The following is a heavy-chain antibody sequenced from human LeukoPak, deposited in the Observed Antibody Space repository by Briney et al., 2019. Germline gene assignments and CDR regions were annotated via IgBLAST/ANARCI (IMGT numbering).Heavy chain of an antibody. CDR1: GFTFSSYV. D-gene: IGHD5-24*01. Sequence: GGSLRLSCATAGFTFSSYVMHWVRRTPGKGLVWVSRISHDGIISYADSVKGRFTISRDNAKNTLTLQMNSLRVEDTAVYFCARDWVYKIDYWGRGTLVTVSS. CDR3: ARDWVYKIDY. CDR2: ISHDGII. V-gene: IGHV3-74*01. J-gene: IGHJ4*02.